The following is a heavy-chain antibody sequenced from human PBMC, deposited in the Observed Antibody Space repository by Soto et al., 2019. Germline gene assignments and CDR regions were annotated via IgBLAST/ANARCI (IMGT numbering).Heavy chain of an antibody. J-gene: IGHJ4*02. V-gene: IGHV3-30-3*01. D-gene: IGHD5-18*01. Sequence: LFCASFGFSFTTYAMHWALQAPGKGLEWVAVISDDGSIKYYADSVKGRYTISRDNSKNTFYLPMNSLRGDDTALYYCARAIETAMDPCDYWGQGALVTVSS. CDR2: ISDDGSIK. CDR3: ARAIETAMDPCDY. CDR1: GFSFTTYA.